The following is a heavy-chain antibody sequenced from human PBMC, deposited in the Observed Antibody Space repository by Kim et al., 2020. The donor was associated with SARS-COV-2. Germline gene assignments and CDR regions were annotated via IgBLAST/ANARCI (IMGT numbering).Heavy chain of an antibody. CDR2: INPNSGGT. V-gene: IGHV1-2*06. J-gene: IGHJ6*02. CDR1: GYTFTGYY. D-gene: IGHD1-26*01. Sequence: ASVKVSCKASGYTFTGYYMHWVRQAPGQGLEWMGRINPNSGGTNYAQKFQGRVTMTRVTSISTAYMELSRLRSDDTAVYYCARDRARKGLLGAPRALWGMDVWSQGTTVTVSS. CDR3: ARDRARKGLLGAPRALWGMDV.